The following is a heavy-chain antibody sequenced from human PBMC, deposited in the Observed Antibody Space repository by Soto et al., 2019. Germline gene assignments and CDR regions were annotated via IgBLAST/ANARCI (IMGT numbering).Heavy chain of an antibody. J-gene: IGHJ6*02. CDR2: VIPIFGTP. CDR1: GGTFSTYA. Sequence: QVQLVQSGAEVKKPGSSVKVSCKAPGGTFSTYAISWVRQAPGQGLEWMGGVIPIFGTPKYAQKFQGRVTITGDESTSTGYMEMRRLRSEDTAVYYCARSQGGSSSLAISYYYCYGMDVWGQGTTVTVSS. D-gene: IGHD2-15*01. CDR3: ARSQGGSSSLAISYYYCYGMDV. V-gene: IGHV1-69*01.